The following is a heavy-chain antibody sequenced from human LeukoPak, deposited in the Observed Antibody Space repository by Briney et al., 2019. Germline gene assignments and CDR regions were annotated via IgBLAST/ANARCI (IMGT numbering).Heavy chain of an antibody. J-gene: IGHJ4*02. CDR1: GYTFTSYY. Sequence: ASVKVSCKASGYTFTSYYMHWVRQAPGQGLEWMGIINPSGGSTSYAQKFQGRVTMTRDTSTSTVYMELRSLRSDDTAVYYCARRYCSSTSCSLYYFDYWGQGTLVTVSS. CDR2: INPSGGST. V-gene: IGHV1-46*01. D-gene: IGHD2-2*01. CDR3: ARRYCSSTSCSLYYFDY.